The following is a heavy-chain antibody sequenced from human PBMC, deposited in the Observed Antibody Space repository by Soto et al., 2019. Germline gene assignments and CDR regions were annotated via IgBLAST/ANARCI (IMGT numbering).Heavy chain of an antibody. J-gene: IGHJ6*02. Sequence: GGSLRLSCAASGFTFSSYIMNWGRQAPGKGLEWVSSISSSSSYIYYADSVKGRFTISRDNAKNSLYLQMNSLRAEDTAVYYCAGFLEWLLGYYYYYGMDVWGQGTTVTVSS. CDR2: ISSSSSYI. CDR1: GFTFSSYI. D-gene: IGHD3-3*01. V-gene: IGHV3-21*01. CDR3: AGFLEWLLGYYYYYGMDV.